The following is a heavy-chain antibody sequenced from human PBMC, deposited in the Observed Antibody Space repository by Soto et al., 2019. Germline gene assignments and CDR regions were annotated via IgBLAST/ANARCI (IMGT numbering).Heavy chain of an antibody. J-gene: IGHJ4*02. V-gene: IGHV4-39*07. CDR2: SYYGGST. CDR3: ARDHSYSGNWAFDY. D-gene: IGHD5-12*01. Sequence: SETLSLTCTVSGGSISSTSYYWVWIRQPPGKGLEWIGSSYYGGSTYYNPSLKSRVTIPIDTSKNQISLNLFSVTAADTAVYYCARDHSYSGNWAFDYWGLGALVTVSS. CDR1: GGSISSTSYY.